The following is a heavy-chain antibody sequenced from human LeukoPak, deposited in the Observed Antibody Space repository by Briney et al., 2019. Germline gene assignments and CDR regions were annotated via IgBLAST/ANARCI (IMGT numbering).Heavy chain of an antibody. CDR2: VNRDGSET. J-gene: IGHJ6*02. Sequence: PGGSLRLSCAASGFTLSNHWMTWVRQVPGRGPEWVANVNRDGSETYYLDSVKGRFTISKDNAKNSLHLQMNSLRAEDTALYHCARNNGMDVWSQGTTVIVSS. CDR3: ARNNGMDV. V-gene: IGHV3-7*03. CDR1: GFTLSNHW.